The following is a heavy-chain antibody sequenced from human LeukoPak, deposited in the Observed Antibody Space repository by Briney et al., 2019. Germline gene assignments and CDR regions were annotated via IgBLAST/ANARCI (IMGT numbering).Heavy chain of an antibody. J-gene: IGHJ4*02. D-gene: IGHD2/OR15-2a*01. Sequence: GRFLRLSCAASGFTFRSFWMSWVRQAPGKGLEWLGHINQEASRTDHADSVKGRFTISRDNARNLLYLHMSSLRAEDTAVYYCAKYLSRAFDSWGQGILVSVSS. CDR1: GFTFRSFW. CDR3: AKYLSRAFDS. CDR2: INQEASRT. V-gene: IGHV3-7*01.